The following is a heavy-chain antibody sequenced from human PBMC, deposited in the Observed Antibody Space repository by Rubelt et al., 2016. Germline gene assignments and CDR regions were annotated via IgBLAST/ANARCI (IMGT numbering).Heavy chain of an antibody. CDR1: GGSISSYY. CDR2: INHSGRT. CDR3: ARVGGDGYNDY. Sequence: QVQLQESGPGLVKPSETLSLTCTVSGGSISSYYWSWIRQPPGKGLEWIGEINHSGRTNYNPSLKSRVTISIHTSKNQFSLKLTSVTAADTAVYYCARVGGDGYNDYWGQGTLVTVSS. J-gene: IGHJ4*02. D-gene: IGHD5-24*01. V-gene: IGHV4-59*08.